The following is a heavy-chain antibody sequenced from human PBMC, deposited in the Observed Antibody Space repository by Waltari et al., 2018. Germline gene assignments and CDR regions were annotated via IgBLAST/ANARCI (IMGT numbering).Heavy chain of an antibody. CDR3: ARRSPDYGGNEGWFDP. CDR1: GFTFSSYA. CDR2: ISYDGSNK. D-gene: IGHD4-17*01. J-gene: IGHJ5*02. Sequence: QVQLVESGGGVVQPGRSLRLSCAASGFTFSSYAMHWVRQAPGKGLEWVAVISYDGSNKDYADSVKGRFTISRDNSKNTLYLQMNSLRAEDTAVYYCARRSPDYGGNEGWFDPWGQGTLVTVSS. V-gene: IGHV3-30-3*01.